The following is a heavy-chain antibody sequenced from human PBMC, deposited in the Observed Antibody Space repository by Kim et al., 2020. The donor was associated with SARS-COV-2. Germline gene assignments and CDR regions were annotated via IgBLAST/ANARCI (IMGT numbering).Heavy chain of an antibody. D-gene: IGHD3-10*01. CDR2: INPSGDST. CDR3: VRESLYSGALEN. V-gene: IGHV1-46*01. CDR1: GYTFSNYY. J-gene: IGHJ4*02. Sequence: ASVKVSCKASGYTFSNYYTHWVRQAPGQGLEWMGVINPSGDSTSNAHKFQGRVTKTRDTSTSTVYMDLSSLRSEDTAVYYCVRESLYSGALENLGQGTLV.